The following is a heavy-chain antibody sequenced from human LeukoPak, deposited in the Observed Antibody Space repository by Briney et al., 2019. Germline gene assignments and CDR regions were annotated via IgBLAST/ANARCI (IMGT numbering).Heavy chain of an antibody. CDR3: ARSGAGITRLYDY. CDR2: IGSYNGNT. CDR1: GYTFNRCG. Sequence: ASVKVSCKASGYTFNRCGISWVRQAPGQGLEWVGWIGSYNGNTNYAQKLQGRVTMTTDTSTSTAYMELRSLKSDDTAVYYCARSGAGITRLYDYWGQGTLVTVSS. D-gene: IGHD3-10*01. J-gene: IGHJ4*02. V-gene: IGHV1-18*01.